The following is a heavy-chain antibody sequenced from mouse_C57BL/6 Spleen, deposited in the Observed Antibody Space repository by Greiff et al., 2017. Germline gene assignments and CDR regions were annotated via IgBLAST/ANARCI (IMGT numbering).Heavy chain of an antibody. Sequence: EVKLVESGAGLVKPGGSLKFSCAASGFTFSSYAMSWVRQTPEKRLEWVAYISSGGDYIYYADTVKGRFTISRDKARNTLYLQMSSLKSEDTAMYYCTRNRGYYCGYFDYWGQGATLTVSS. J-gene: IGHJ2*01. V-gene: IGHV5-9-1*02. CDR1: GFTFSSYA. CDR3: TRNRGYYCGYFDY. CDR2: ISSGGDYI. D-gene: IGHD1-1*01.